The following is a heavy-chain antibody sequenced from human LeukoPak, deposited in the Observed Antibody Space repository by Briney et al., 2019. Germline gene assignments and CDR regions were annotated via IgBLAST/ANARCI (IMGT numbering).Heavy chain of an antibody. CDR1: GGSISSGGYY. Sequence: PSETLSLTCTVSGGSISSGGYYWSWIRQHPGKGLEWIGYIYYSGSTNYNPSLKSRVTISVDTSKNQFSLKLSSVTAADTAVYYCARERGSGYCSGGSCPRRGHFDYWGQGTLVTVSS. D-gene: IGHD2-15*01. CDR3: ARERGSGYCSGGSCPRRGHFDY. V-gene: IGHV4-61*08. CDR2: IYYSGST. J-gene: IGHJ4*02.